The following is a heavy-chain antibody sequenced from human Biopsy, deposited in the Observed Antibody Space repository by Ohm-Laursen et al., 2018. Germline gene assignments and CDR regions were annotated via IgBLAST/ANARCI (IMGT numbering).Heavy chain of an antibody. V-gene: IGHV3-7*01. CDR1: GFIFSRYW. Sequence: SLRLSCAASGFIFSRYWMNWVRQTPEKGLEWVANMNQDGSEEHYADSVKGRFTISRDNAKNSLYLQMNSLRAEDTAVYYCARDYPSYSSVWYREPIIHCWGQGTLVTVSS. CDR2: MNQDGSEE. D-gene: IGHD6-19*01. CDR3: ARDYPSYSSVWYREPIIHC. J-gene: IGHJ4*02.